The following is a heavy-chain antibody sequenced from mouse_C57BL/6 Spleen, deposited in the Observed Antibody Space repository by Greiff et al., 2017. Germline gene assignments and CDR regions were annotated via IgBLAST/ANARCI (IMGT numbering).Heavy chain of an antibody. CDR2: IYPGGGYT. D-gene: IGHD1-1*01. V-gene: IGHV1-63*01. CDR1: GYTFTNYW. J-gene: IGHJ1*03. CDR3: AGGDYYGRGYFDV. Sequence: VQLQESGAELVRPGTSVKMSCKASGYTFTNYWIGWAKQRPGHGLEWIGDIYPGGGYTNYNEKFKGKATLTADKSSSTAYMQFSSLTSEDSAIYYCAGGDYYGRGYFDVWGTGTTVTVSS.